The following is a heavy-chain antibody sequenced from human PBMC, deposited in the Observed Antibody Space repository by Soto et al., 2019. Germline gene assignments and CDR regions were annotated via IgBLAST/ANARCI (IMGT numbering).Heavy chain of an antibody. Sequence: SETLSLTCAVYGVFLSESYWTWIRQPPGKGLEGIGEINHVGGTNYNPSLKSRVTMAVDTSQNQFSLRLISVTAADTAMYFCVIIRYQLPSSVLWLDPWGQGTPVTVSS. J-gene: IGHJ5*02. V-gene: IGHV4-34*01. CDR1: GVFLSESY. D-gene: IGHD3-16*01. CDR2: INHVGGT. CDR3: VIIRYQLPSSVLWLDP.